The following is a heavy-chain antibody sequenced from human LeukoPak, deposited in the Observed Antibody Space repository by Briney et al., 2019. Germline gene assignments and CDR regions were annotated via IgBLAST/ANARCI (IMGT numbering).Heavy chain of an antibody. CDR2: IKQDGGEK. J-gene: IGHJ5*02. D-gene: IGHD2-2*01. CDR3: ARDDCSSISCYHNWFDP. Sequence: GGSLRLSCAASGFTFSSYWMSWVRQAPGKGLEWVANIKQDGGEKYYVDSVKGRFTISRDNAKNSLFLQMNSLRAEDTAVYYCARDDCSSISCYHNWFDPWGQGTLVTVSS. CDR1: GFTFSSYW. V-gene: IGHV3-7*01.